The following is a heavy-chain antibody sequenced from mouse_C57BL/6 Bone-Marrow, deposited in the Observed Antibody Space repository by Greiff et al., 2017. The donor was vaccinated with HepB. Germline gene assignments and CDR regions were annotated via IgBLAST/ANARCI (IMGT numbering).Heavy chain of an antibody. J-gene: IGHJ2*01. Sequence: QVQLQQPGAELVKPGASVKLSCKASGYTFTSYWMHWVKQRPGQGLEWIGMIHPNSGSTNYNEKFKGKSTLTVDKSSSTAYMQLSSLTSEDSAVYYCASGYYGSFDYWGQGTTLTVSS. CDR2: IHPNSGST. CDR3: ASGYYGSFDY. V-gene: IGHV1-64*01. CDR1: GYTFTSYW. D-gene: IGHD1-1*01.